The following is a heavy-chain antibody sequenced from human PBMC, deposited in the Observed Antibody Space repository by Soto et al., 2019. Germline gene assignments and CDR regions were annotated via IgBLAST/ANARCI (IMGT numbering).Heavy chain of an antibody. D-gene: IGHD2-15*01. J-gene: IGHJ6*02. CDR1: GFTFSSYA. CDR3: AKVGKPEDYYYYGMDV. Sequence: LRLSCAASGFTFSSYAMSWVRQAPVKGLEWVSAISGSGGSTYYADSVKGRFTISRDNSKSTLYLQMNSLRAEDTAVYYCAKVGKPEDYYYYGMDVWGQGTTVTVSS. V-gene: IGHV3-23*01. CDR2: ISGSGGST.